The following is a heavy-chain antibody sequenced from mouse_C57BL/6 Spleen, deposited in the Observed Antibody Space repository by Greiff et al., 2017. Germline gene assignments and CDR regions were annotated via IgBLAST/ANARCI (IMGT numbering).Heavy chain of an antibody. CDR2: INPGSGGT. V-gene: IGHV1-54*01. D-gene: IGHD1-1*01. Sequence: QVQLKESGAELVRPGTSVKVSCKASGYAFTNYLIEWVKQRPGQGLEWIGVINPGSGGTNYNEKFKGKATLTADKSSSTAYMQLSSLTSEDSAVYFCARGGTYAYGSSYGFAYWGQGTLVTVSA. CDR1: GYAFTNYL. CDR3: ARGGTYAYGSSYGFAY. J-gene: IGHJ3*01.